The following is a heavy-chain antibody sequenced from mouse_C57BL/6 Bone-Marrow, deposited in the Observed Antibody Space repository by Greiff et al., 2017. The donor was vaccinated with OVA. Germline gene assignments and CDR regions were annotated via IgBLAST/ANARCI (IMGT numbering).Heavy chain of an antibody. Sequence: VQLQQSGTVLARPGASVKMSCKTSGYTFTSYWMHWVKQRPGQGLEWIGAIYPGNSDTSYNQKFTGKANLSAVTSTSPAYMELSSLSKESSSVYYCTRRIYSGSSYLDYWGHGTTRSVAS. D-gene: IGHD1-1*01. CDR1: GYTFTSYW. J-gene: IGHJ2*01. V-gene: IGHV1-5*01. CDR2: IYPGNSDT. CDR3: TRRIYSGSSYLDY.